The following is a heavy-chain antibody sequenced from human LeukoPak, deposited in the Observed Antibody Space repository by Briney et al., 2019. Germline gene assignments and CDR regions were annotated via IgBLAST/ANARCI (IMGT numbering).Heavy chain of an antibody. V-gene: IGHV4-39*01. Sequence: SETLSLTCTVSGGSISSRSYYWGWIRQPPGKGLEWIGTISYSGSTNYNPSLNSRVTISEDTSKNQFSLNLTSVTAADTAVYYCARQRGNWFDPWGQGTLVTVSS. J-gene: IGHJ5*02. CDR2: ISYSGST. CDR3: ARQRGNWFDP. CDR1: GGSISSRSYY.